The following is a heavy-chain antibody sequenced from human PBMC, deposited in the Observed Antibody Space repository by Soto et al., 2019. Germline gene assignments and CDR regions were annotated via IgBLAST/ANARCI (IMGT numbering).Heavy chain of an antibody. Sequence: QVQLVQSGTEVKKPGSSVKVSCKASGVSLSTNPISWVRQAPGQGLEWMGGTGSGTGPGNHAQKFKGRLTVTADKSTNKVYIELTNLASEDTTVYYCARRHSGGFFRFFDSWGQATLVTVYS. CDR2: TGSGTGPG. CDR1: GVSLSTNP. CDR3: ARRHSGGFFRFFDS. V-gene: IGHV1-69*06. J-gene: IGHJ4*02. D-gene: IGHD2-15*01.